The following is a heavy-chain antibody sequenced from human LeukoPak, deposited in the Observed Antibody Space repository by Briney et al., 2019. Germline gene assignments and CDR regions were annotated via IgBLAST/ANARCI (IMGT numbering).Heavy chain of an antibody. D-gene: IGHD3-9*01. V-gene: IGHV1-18*01. J-gene: IGHJ4*02. Sequence: GASVKVCCKASGYTFTSYGISWVRQAPGQGLEWMGWISAYNSNTNYAQKLQGRVTMTTDTSTSTAYMELRSLRSDDTAVYYCAREVLRYFDWPLDYWGQGTLVTVSS. CDR3: AREVLRYFDWPLDY. CDR1: GYTFTSYG. CDR2: ISAYNSNT.